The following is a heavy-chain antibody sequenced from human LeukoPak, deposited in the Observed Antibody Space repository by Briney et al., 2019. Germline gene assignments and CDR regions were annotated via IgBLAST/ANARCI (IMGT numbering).Heavy chain of an antibody. J-gene: IGHJ3*02. Sequence: SSVTLSLTCTVSGYSMSSGKYWGWIRQSPGKGLEWVGSIYYRGNTYYNPSLGSRLTISVDTSKNQFSLRLSSVTAADTAVYYCARAMELRNVGWHDGFEIWGQGTMVTVSS. D-gene: IGHD1-7*01. CDR3: ARAMELRNVGWHDGFEI. CDR1: GYSMSSGKY. CDR2: IYYRGNT. V-gene: IGHV4-38-2*02.